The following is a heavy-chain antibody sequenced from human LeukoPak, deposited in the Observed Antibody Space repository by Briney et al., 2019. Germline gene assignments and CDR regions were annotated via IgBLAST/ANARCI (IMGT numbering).Heavy chain of an antibody. Sequence: PGGSLRLSCAASGFTFSTYGMLWVRQAPGQGPEWVALIRYDGSNKYYADSVKGRFTISRDNSKNTLYLQMNSLRAEDTAVYYCAKDLPRADDSSAHGGAWGQGTLVTVSS. J-gene: IGHJ4*02. CDR1: GFTFSTYG. D-gene: IGHD3-22*01. V-gene: IGHV3-30*02. CDR2: IRYDGSNK. CDR3: AKDLPRADDSSAHGGA.